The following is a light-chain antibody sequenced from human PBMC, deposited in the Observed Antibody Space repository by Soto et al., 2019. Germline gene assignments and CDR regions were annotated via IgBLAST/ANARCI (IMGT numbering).Light chain of an antibody. V-gene: IGKV1-5*01. CDR2: DAS. Sequence: DIQMTQSPSTLSPSVGDRVTITCRASRSISDWLAWYQQKPGKAPKLLIFDASSLKSGVPSRFSGSGSGTEFTLTISGLQPDDGATYYCLQYSSHSWTFGQGNKVEIK. CDR3: LQYSSHSWT. CDR1: RSISDW. J-gene: IGKJ1*01.